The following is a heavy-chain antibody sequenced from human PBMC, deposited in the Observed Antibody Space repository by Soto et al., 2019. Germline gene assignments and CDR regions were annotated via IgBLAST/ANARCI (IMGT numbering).Heavy chain of an antibody. CDR1: GFTFTNSA. CDR3: AAAVFGEMATIHYFYGMDG. CDR2: IVVGRGKP. V-gene: IGHV1-58*01. Sequence: SVKVSCKASGFTFTNSAVHGVRQARGRRLEGIGWIVVGRGKPNYAQKFQVRVTMTKDMSTSTAYMKLSTLRSADTAVHYCAAAVFGEMATIHYFYGMDGWGQGTKVNGSS. J-gene: IGHJ6*02. D-gene: IGHD3-10*01.